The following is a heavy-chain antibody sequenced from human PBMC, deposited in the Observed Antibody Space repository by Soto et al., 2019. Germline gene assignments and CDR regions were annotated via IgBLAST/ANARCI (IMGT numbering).Heavy chain of an antibody. V-gene: IGHV3-53*01. J-gene: IGHJ5*02. CDR2: IWNNGNT. CDR1: GFFVTGNH. D-gene: IGHD3-10*01. CDR3: ARAMVRGVIITRWFDP. Sequence: PGGSLRLSCAVSGFFVTGNHLSWVRQAPGKGLELVSSIWNNGNTFYADSVKGRFTISRDNAKNTLYLQMNSLRAEDTAVYYCARAMVRGVIITRWFDPWGQGTLVTVSS.